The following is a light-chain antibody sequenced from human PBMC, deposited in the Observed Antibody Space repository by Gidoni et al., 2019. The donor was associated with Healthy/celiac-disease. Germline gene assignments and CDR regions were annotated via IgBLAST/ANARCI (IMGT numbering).Light chain of an antibody. J-gene: IGLJ2*01. CDR2: EVS. V-gene: IGLV2-14*01. Sequence: QSALTQPASVSWSPGQSITISCTGTSSDVGGYNYVSCYQQHPGKAPKLMIYEVSNRPSGVSNRFSGSKSGNTASMTISRLQAEDEADYYCSSYTSSSTLVVFGGGTKLTVL. CDR1: SSDVGGYNY. CDR3: SSYTSSSTLVV.